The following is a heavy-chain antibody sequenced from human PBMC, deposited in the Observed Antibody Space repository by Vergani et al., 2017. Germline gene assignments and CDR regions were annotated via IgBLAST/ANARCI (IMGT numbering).Heavy chain of an antibody. V-gene: IGHV3-30*18. CDR1: GFMFSRYG. J-gene: IGHJ6*03. CDR3: VKDLAGCSGGSCYYYYYYMDV. D-gene: IGHD2-15*01. CDR2: ISDDEKKK. Sequence: QVQLVESGGGVVQPGKSLRLSCVGSGFMFSRYGMHWVRQAPGKGLEWVAVISDDEKKKDYEDSVKGRSTISRDNSKNTLYLQLHNVRPDDTAVYYCVKDLAGCSGGSCYYYYYYMDVWGKGTTVTVSS.